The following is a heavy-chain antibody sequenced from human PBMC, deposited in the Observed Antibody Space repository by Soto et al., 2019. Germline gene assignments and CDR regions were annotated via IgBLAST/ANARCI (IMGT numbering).Heavy chain of an antibody. J-gene: IGHJ4*02. V-gene: IGHV4-31*03. D-gene: IGHD3-22*01. Sequence: QVQLQESGPGLVKPSQTLSLTCTVSGGSISSGGYYWSWIRQPPGKGLEWIGYIYYSGSTYYNPSLKSRVTIPVYTSKNHFPLKLTAVTAADTAVYYGARTPENSSGYPFDYWGQGTLVTVSS. CDR1: GGSISSGGYY. CDR3: ARTPENSSGYPFDY. CDR2: IYYSGST.